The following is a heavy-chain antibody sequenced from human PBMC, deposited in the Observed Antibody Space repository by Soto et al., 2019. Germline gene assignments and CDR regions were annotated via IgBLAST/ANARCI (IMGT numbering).Heavy chain of an antibody. Sequence: ASVKVSCKASGGTFSSYTISWVRQAPGQGLEWMGRIIPILGIANYAQKFQGRVTITADKSTSTAYMELSSLRSEDTAVYYCARDRGDSSSWYNWFDPWGQGTLVTVSS. D-gene: IGHD6-13*01. CDR2: IIPILGIA. J-gene: IGHJ5*02. CDR3: ARDRGDSSSWYNWFDP. V-gene: IGHV1-69*04. CDR1: GGTFSSYT.